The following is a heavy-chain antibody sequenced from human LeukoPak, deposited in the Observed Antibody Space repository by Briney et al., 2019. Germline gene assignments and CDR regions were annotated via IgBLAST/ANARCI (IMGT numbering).Heavy chain of an antibody. Sequence: ASVKVSCKASGYTFTGYYIHWVRQSPGQRLEWMGWINPNSGDTNFAQKFQGRITMARDTSISTAYMELSRLRSDDTAVYYCASVIAGITTDYWGQGTVVTVSS. CDR1: GYTFTGYY. CDR3: ASVIAGITTDY. J-gene: IGHJ4*02. V-gene: IGHV1-2*02. CDR2: INPNSGDT. D-gene: IGHD1-26*01.